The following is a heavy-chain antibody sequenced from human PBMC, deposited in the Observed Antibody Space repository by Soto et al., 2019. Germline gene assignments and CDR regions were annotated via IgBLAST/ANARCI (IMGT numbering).Heavy chain of an antibody. CDR1: RYR. CDR2: IYPGDSDT. J-gene: IGHJ4*02. V-gene: IGHV5-51*01. D-gene: IGHD6-13*01. Sequence: RYRWASLRQMPGKGLEWMGIIYPGDSDTRYSPSFQGQVTISADKSISTAYLQWSSLKASDTAMYYCARVAAAGLDYWGQGTLVTVSS. CDR3: ARVAAAGLDY.